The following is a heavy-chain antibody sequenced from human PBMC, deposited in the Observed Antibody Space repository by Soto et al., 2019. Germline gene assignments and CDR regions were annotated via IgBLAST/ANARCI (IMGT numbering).Heavy chain of an antibody. V-gene: IGHV4-39*01. CDR3: GDYCRTHCYDWFDP. CDR2: LYYTGTT. Sequence: SETLSLTCSVSGGSIGSSSYYFGWIRQPPGKGLEWIGSLYYTGTTNYNSSLKSRVTISADKSQNQFSLRLSSVTAADTAVYCGGDYCRTHCYDWFDPWGQGTLVTVSS. J-gene: IGHJ5*02. D-gene: IGHD2-21*01. CDR1: GGSIGSSSYY.